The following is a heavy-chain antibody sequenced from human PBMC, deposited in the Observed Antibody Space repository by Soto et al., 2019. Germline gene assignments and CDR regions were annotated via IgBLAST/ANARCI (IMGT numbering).Heavy chain of an antibody. D-gene: IGHD4-17*01. CDR1: GGSISSGGYS. CDR2: IYYSGTT. CDR3: ARDGTTGAFFDD. J-gene: IGHJ4*02. V-gene: IGHV4-30-2*01. Sequence: QLQLQESGSGLVKPSQTLSLTCVVSGGSISSGGYSWSWIRQPPGKGLEWIGYIYYSGTTYYNPSLKSRVTISVDRSKNQFSLKLSSVTAADTAVYYCARDGTTGAFFDDWGQGTLVTVSS.